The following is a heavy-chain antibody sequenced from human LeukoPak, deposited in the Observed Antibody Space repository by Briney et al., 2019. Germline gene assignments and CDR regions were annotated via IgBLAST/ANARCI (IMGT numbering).Heavy chain of an antibody. CDR3: AKVGATQDF. D-gene: IGHD1-26*01. CDR2: VSGSGGST. V-gene: IGHV3-23*01. J-gene: IGHJ4*02. Sequence: PGGSLRLSCAASGFTFSSYAMSWVRQTPGKGLQWVSAVSGSGGSTYYADSVKGRFTISRDNSQNTLYLQMNSLRAKDTAVYYCAKVGATQDFWGQGTLVTVSS. CDR1: GFTFSSYA.